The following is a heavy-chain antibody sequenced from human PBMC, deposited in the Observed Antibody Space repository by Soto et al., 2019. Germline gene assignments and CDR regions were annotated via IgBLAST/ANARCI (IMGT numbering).Heavy chain of an antibody. CDR3: ARDLERYSSSWYYFDY. CDR2: IWYDGSNK. J-gene: IGHJ4*02. CDR1: GFTFSSYG. D-gene: IGHD6-13*01. Sequence: PGGSLRLSCAASGFTFSSYGMHWVRQAPGKGLEWVAVIWYDGSNKYYADSVKGRFTISRDNSKNTLYLQMNSLRAEDTAVYYCARDLERYSSSWYYFDYWGQGTLVTVSS. V-gene: IGHV3-33*01.